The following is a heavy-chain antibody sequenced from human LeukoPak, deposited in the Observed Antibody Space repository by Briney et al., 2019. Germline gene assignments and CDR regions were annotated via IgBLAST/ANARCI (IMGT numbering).Heavy chain of an antibody. Sequence: GGSLRLSCAASGFTFSSYAMSWVRQAPGKGLEWVSAISGSGGITYYADSVKGRFTISRDNSKNTLYLQMNSLRAEDTALYYCVKHSAPVLAAARFDYWGQGNLVTVSS. J-gene: IGHJ4*02. CDR2: ISGSGGIT. CDR1: GFTFSSYA. D-gene: IGHD2-2*01. V-gene: IGHV3-23*01. CDR3: VKHSAPVLAAARFDY.